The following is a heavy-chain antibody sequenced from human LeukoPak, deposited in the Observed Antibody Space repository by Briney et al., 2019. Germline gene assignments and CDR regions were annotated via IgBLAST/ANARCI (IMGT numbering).Heavy chain of an antibody. J-gene: IGHJ4*02. CDR2: ISGSGDST. D-gene: IGHD6-13*01. CDR3: AKGLGFRSGWYWGGFDY. CDR1: GFTFGSYA. V-gene: IGHV3-23*01. Sequence: GGSLRLSCSASGFTFGSYAMSWVRQAPGKGLEWVSTISGSGDSTYYADSVKGRFTISRDTSKNTLFLQMNSLRAEDTAVYACAKGLGFRSGWYWGGFDYWGQGTLVTVSS.